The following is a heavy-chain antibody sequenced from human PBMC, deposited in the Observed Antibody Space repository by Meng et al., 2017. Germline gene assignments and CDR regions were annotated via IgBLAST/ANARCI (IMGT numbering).Heavy chain of an antibody. D-gene: IGHD1-14*01. CDR2: VDPEDDET. CDR3: ATGTQTNDY. V-gene: IGHV1-69-2*01. J-gene: IGHJ4*02. Sequence: ECKVVRVGAGGRRAGATAKMSCKVSGYTFTDYYMDWVQQAPGKGLGWMGVVDPEDDETIYAEKFEGRVTITADTSTDTAYMELSSLRSEDTAVYYCATGTQTNDYWGQGTLVTVSS. CDR1: GYTFTDYY.